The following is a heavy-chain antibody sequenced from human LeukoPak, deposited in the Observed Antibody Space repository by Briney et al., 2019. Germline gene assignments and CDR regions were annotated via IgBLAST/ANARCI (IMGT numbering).Heavy chain of an antibody. CDR1: GGSISTYY. D-gene: IGHD6-19*01. V-gene: IGHV4-59*01. J-gene: IGHJ4*02. Sequence: PSETLSLTCTVSGGSISTYYWSWIRQPPGKGLEWLGYIHYSGGTNYNPSLKSRVTISVDTSKNQFSLKLSSVIAADTAVYYCAVTLQWLDYFDYWGQGTLVTVSS. CDR3: AVTLQWLDYFDY. CDR2: IHYSGGT.